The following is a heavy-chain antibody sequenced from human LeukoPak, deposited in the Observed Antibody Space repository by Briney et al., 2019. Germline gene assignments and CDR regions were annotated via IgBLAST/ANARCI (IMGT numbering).Heavy chain of an antibody. V-gene: IGHV4-34*01. J-gene: IGHJ4*02. Sequence: SETLSLTCAVSGGSFSGYYWSWIRQPPGKGLEWIGEINHSGSTNYNPSLKSRVTISVDTSKNQFSLKLSSVTAADTAVYYCARVGGSYSGGRIFDYWGQGTLVTVSS. CDR3: ARVGGSYSGGRIFDY. CDR1: GGSFSGYY. CDR2: INHSGST. D-gene: IGHD1-26*01.